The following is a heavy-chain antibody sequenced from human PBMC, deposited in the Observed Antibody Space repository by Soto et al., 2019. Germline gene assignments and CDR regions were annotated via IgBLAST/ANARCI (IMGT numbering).Heavy chain of an antibody. D-gene: IGHD3-22*01. Sequence: PGESLKISCAASGFTFSSYWMSWVRQAPGKGLEWVANIKQDGSEKYYVDSVKGRFTISRDNAKNSLYLQMNSLRAEDTAVYYCARCYDSSGYYYDYWGQGTLVTVSS. CDR1: GFTFSSYW. CDR2: IKQDGSEK. J-gene: IGHJ4*02. CDR3: ARCYDSSGYYYDY. V-gene: IGHV3-7*01.